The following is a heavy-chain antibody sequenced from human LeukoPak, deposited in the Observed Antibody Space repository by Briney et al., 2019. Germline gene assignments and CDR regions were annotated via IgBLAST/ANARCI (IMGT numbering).Heavy chain of an antibody. D-gene: IGHD2-15*01. CDR3: ARDIVVVVAATNHFDY. J-gene: IGHJ4*02. CDR2: IKQDGSEK. V-gene: IGHV3-7*01. CDR1: GFTFSSYW. Sequence: PGGSLRLSCAASGFTFSSYWMSWVRQAPGKGLEWVANIKQDGSEKYYVDSVKGRSTISRDNAKNSLYLQMNSLRAEDTAVYYCARDIVVVVAATNHFDYWGQGTLVTVSS.